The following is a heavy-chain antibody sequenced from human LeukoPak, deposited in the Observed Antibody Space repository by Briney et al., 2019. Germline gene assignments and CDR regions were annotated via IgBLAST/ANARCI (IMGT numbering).Heavy chain of an antibody. V-gene: IGHV3-21*01. J-gene: IGHJ4*02. Sequence: GGSLRLSCVASGFTFSDYNMIWVRQAPGKGLEWVSFISSSSSQKYYAESVKGRFAISRDNSKNTLYLQMNSLRAEDTAVYYCARLSGSHFDYWGQGTLVTVSS. CDR3: ARLSGSHFDY. CDR2: ISSSSSQK. CDR1: GFTFSDYN. D-gene: IGHD1-26*01.